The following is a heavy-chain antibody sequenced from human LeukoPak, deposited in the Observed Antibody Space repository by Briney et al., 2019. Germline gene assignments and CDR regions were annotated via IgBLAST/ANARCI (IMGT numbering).Heavy chain of an antibody. J-gene: IGHJ6*02. Sequence: GGSLRLSCAASGFTFSSYAMSWVRQAPGKGLEWVSAISGSGGSTYYADSVKGRFTISRDNSKNTLYLQMNSLRAEDTAVYYCAALWFGELLLVPHYYYYGMDVWGQGTTVTVSS. V-gene: IGHV3-23*01. CDR1: GFTFSSYA. D-gene: IGHD3-10*01. CDR2: ISGSGGST. CDR3: AALWFGELLLVPHYYYYGMDV.